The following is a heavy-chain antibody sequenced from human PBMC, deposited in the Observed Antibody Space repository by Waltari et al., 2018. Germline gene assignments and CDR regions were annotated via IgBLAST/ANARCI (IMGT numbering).Heavy chain of an antibody. CDR3: ARTIXSSGRYPGLFDS. V-gene: IGHV2-70*04. D-gene: IGHD6-19*01. J-gene: IGHJ4*02. CDR1: GFSLSTXGMR. Sequence: QVTLKESGPALVKPTQTLTLTCXXSGFSLSTXGMRLSWLRQPPGKALEWLERIDWXDDKFYRTSLKTRLTISKDTSKNQVVFKMTNMDPVDTATYFCARTIXSSGRYPGLFDSWGQGALVTVSS. CDR2: IDWXDDK.